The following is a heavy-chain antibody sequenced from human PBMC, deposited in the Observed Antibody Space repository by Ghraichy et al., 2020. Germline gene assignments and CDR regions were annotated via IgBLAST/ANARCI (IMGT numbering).Heavy chain of an antibody. CDR2: IYYSGST. V-gene: IGHV4-39*07. J-gene: IGHJ5*02. CDR3: ARRGYDILTGSSRFDP. CDR1: GGSISSSSYY. Sequence: SETLSLTCTVSGGSISSSSYYWGWIRQPPGKGLEWIGSIYYSGSTYYNPSLKSRVTISVDTSKNQFSLKLSSVTAADTAVYYCARRGYDILTGSSRFDPWGQGTLVTVSS. D-gene: IGHD3-9*01.